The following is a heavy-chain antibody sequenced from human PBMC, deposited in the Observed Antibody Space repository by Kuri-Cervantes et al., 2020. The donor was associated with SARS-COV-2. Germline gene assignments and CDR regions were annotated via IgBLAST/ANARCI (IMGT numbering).Heavy chain of an antibody. J-gene: IGHJ6*03. Sequence: SETLSLTCAVSGYSISSGYYWGWIRQPAGKGLEWIGHIYTSGSTNYNPSLKSRVTISVDTSKNQFSLKLSSVTAADTAVYYCARPPPILGVEGSYYYYYMDVWGKGTTVTVSS. CDR2: IYTSGST. V-gene: IGHV4-61*09. D-gene: IGHD2-15*01. CDR1: GYSISSGYY. CDR3: ARPPPILGVEGSYYYYYMDV.